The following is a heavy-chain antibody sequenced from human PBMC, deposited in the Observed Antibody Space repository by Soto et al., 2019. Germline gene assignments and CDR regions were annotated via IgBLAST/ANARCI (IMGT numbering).Heavy chain of an antibody. Sequence: EVQLVESGGGLVKPGGSLRLSCAASGFNLSNHDMNWVRQRPGKGLEWVSSLRSGGSYIFYADSLRGRFTISRDSAKNLLSLHINSLSGEDTAVYYCARAAALGGKTIYGMDVWGQGTPVTVSS. CDR1: GFNLSNHD. CDR3: ARAAALGGKTIYGMDV. CDR2: LRSGGSYI. J-gene: IGHJ6*02. V-gene: IGHV3-21*02. D-gene: IGHD3-16*01.